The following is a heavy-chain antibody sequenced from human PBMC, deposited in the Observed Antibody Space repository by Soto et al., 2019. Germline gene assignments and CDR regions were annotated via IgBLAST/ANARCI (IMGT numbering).Heavy chain of an antibody. D-gene: IGHD2-2*01. V-gene: IGHV4-34*01. CDR2: INHSGST. CDR1: GGSFSGYY. J-gene: IGHJ4*02. CDR3: ARGSKHCSSTSCYSRGAAFDY. Sequence: QVQLQQWGAGLLKPSETLSLTCAVYGGSFSGYYWSWIRQPPGKGLEWIGEINHSGSTNYNPSLKSRVTISVNTSKTQFSLKLSSVTAADTAVYYCARGSKHCSSTSCYSRGAAFDYWGQGTLVTVSS.